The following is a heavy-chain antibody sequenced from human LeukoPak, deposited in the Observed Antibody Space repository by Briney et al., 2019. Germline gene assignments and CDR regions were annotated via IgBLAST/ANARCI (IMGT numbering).Heavy chain of an antibody. J-gene: IGHJ4*02. Sequence: PGGSLRLSCAASGFTFSSYGMHWVRQAPGKGLEWVAVIWYGGSNKYYADSVKGRFTISRDNSKNTLYLQMNSLRAEDTAVYYCAKDATRYCSGGSCYSLGFDYWGQGTLVTVSS. CDR3: AKDATRYCSGGSCYSLGFDY. CDR1: GFTFSSYG. CDR2: IWYGGSNK. V-gene: IGHV3-30*02. D-gene: IGHD2-15*01.